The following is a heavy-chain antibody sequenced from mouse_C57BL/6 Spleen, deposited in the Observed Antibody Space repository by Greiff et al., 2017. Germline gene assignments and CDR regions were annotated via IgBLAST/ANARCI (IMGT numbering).Heavy chain of an antibody. D-gene: IGHD1-1*01. CDR3: ARDYYYGSSSYYFDY. CDR2: IYPGDGDT. CDR1: GYAFSSSW. Sequence: VQLQQSGPELVKPGASVKISCKASGYAFSSSWMNWVKQRPGKGLEWIGRIYPGDGDTNYNGKFKGKATLTADKSSSTAYMQLSSLTSEDSAVYFCARDYYYGSSSYYFDYWGQGTTLTVSS. J-gene: IGHJ2*01. V-gene: IGHV1-82*01.